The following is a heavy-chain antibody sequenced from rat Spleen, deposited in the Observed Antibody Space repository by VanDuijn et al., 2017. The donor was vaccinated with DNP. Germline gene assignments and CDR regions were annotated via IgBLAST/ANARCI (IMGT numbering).Heavy chain of an antibody. CDR3: ARWTRYFDY. Sequence: EVQLQESGPGLVKPSQSLSLTCSVTGYSITGSYRWNWIRKFPGNKLEWMGYINSAGTTNYNPSLKSRISITRDTSKNHFFLHLNSVTTEDTATYYCARWTRYFDYWGQGVMVTVSS. D-gene: IGHD1-7*01. V-gene: IGHV3-3*01. J-gene: IGHJ2*01. CDR1: GYSITGSYR. CDR2: INSAGTT.